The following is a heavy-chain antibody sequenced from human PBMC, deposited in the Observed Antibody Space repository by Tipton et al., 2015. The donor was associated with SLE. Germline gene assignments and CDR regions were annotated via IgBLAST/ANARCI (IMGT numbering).Heavy chain of an antibody. CDR3: ARDRGVGATSYIDY. CDR2: IYNSGST. V-gene: IGHV4-61*09. Sequence: TLSLTCTVSGGSISSGSYYWSWIRQPAGKGLEWIGHIYNSGSTNYNPSLKIQVTISVDTSQNQFSLKLSSVTAADKAVYYCARDRGVGATSYIDYWGQGTLVSVSS. J-gene: IGHJ4*02. CDR1: GGSISSGSYY. D-gene: IGHD1-26*01.